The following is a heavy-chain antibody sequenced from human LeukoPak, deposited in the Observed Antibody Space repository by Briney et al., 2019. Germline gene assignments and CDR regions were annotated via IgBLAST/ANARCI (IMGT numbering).Heavy chain of an antibody. Sequence: GGSLRLSCAASGFTFSNYGMGWVRQPPGKGLEWVTGIAGSGGSTYYADSVKGRFTISRDNSKNTLYLQMNSLRAEDTAIYYCAKALGTRPRYYFDYWGQGTLVTVSS. CDR1: GFTFSNYG. V-gene: IGHV3-23*01. J-gene: IGHJ4*02. CDR3: AKALGTRPRYYFDY. D-gene: IGHD6-6*01. CDR2: IAGSGGST.